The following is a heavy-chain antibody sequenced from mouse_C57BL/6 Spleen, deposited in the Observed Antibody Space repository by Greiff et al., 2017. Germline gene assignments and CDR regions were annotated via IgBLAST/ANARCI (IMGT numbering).Heavy chain of an antibody. CDR2: ISYDGSN. Sequence: DVKLQESGPGLVKPSQSLSLTCSVTGYSITSGYYWNWIRQFPGNKLEWMGYISYDGSNNYNPSLKNRISITRDTSKNQFFLKLNSVTTEDTATYYCAREEPYYYAMDYWGQGTSGTVSS. J-gene: IGHJ4*01. CDR1: GYSITSGYY. V-gene: IGHV3-6*01. CDR3: AREEPYYYAMDY.